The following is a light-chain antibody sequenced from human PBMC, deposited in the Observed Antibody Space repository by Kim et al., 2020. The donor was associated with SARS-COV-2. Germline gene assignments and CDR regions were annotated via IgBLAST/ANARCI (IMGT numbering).Light chain of an antibody. CDR3: CSYAGSSTWV. CDR1: SSDVGSYNL. J-gene: IGLJ3*02. Sequence: GQSVTISCTGTSSDVGSYNLVSWYQQHPGKAPKLMIYEGSKRPSGVSNRFSGSKSGNTASLTISGLQAEDEADYYCCSYAGSSTWVFGGGTKLTVL. V-gene: IGLV2-23*01. CDR2: EGS.